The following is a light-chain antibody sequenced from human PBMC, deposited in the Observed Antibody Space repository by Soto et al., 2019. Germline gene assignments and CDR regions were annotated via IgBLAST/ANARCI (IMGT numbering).Light chain of an antibody. CDR3: MQSTQLPPT. Sequence: DVVLTQTPLSLSVTPGQPASISCKSSQSLLHNGGETFLFWYLQKPGQSPQLLIYEVSNRFSVVPDRFSGGGSGTDFTLEISRVEAEDVGIYYCMQSTQLPPTFGQGTRLGIK. J-gene: IGKJ5*01. CDR2: EVS. V-gene: IGKV2D-29*02. CDR1: QSLLHNGGETF.